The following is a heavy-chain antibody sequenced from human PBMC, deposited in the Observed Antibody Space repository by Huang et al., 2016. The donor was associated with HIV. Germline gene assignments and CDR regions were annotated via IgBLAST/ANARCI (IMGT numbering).Heavy chain of an antibody. CDR3: TAGWGGYYPY. V-gene: IGHV2-5*02. CDR2: MYWDDDK. J-gene: IGHJ4*02. CDR1: GFSLNTSGVA. Sequence: QITLKESGPTLVKPTQTLTLTCTFSGFSLNTSGVAVGWIRQPPGKALEWLALMYWDDDKRYRPSLKNRVTINKYTSKNEVVFTMTKLNPVDTATYFCTAGWGGYYPYWGQGALVTVSS. D-gene: IGHD3-3*01.